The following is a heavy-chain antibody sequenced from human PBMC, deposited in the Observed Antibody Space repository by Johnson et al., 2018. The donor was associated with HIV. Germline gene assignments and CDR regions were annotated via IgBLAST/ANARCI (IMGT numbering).Heavy chain of an antibody. CDR2: INSDGSST. CDR3: ARGPVFDI. CDR1: GFTFSSYW. Sequence: VQLVESGGGLIQPGGSMKLSCAASGFTFSSYWMSWVRQAPGKGLEWVSSINSDGSSTTYADSVKGRFTISRDNAKNTLYLRMNSLRAEDTAVYYCARGPVFDIWGQGTIVTVSS. V-gene: IGHV3-74*02. J-gene: IGHJ3*02.